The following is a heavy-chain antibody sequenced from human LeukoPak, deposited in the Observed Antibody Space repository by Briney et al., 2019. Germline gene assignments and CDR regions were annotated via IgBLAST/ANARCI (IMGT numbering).Heavy chain of an antibody. CDR1: GFTFSGYA. CDR2: ISGSGGST. D-gene: IGHD3-10*01. V-gene: IGHV3-23*01. J-gene: IGHJ4*02. Sequence: GGSLRLSCAASGFTFSGYAMSWVRQAPGKGLEWVSAISGSGGSTYYADSVKGRFTISRDNSKNTLYLQMNSLRAEDTAVYYCARQSRGAPFDYWGQGTLVTVSS. CDR3: ARQSRGAPFDY.